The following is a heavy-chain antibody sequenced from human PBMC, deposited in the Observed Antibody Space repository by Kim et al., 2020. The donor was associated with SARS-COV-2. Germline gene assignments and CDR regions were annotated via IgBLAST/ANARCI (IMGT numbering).Heavy chain of an antibody. CDR3: AKGGVIGAVGVIVFGYYGMDV. Sequence: GGSLRLSCAASGFTFSSYAMSWVRQAPGKGLEWVSAISGSGGSTYYADSVKGRFTISRDNSKNTLYLQMNSLRAEDTAVYYCAKGGVIGAVGVIVFGYYGMDVWGQGTTVTVSS. V-gene: IGHV3-23*01. CDR2: ISGSGGST. J-gene: IGHJ6*02. D-gene: IGHD3-16*02. CDR1: GFTFSSYA.